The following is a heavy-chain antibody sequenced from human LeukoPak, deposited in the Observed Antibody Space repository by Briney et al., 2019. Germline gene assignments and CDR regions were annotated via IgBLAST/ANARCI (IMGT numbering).Heavy chain of an antibody. CDR1: GGSSSSYY. CDR2: IYYSGST. CDR3: ARGRYSGYDPAVFDY. J-gene: IGHJ4*02. D-gene: IGHD5-12*01. V-gene: IGHV4-59*01. Sequence: PSETLALTGTVSGGSSSSYYWSWIRQPPGKGLEWIGYIYYSGSTNYNPSLKSRVTISVDTSKNQFSLKLSSVTAADTAVYYCARGRYSGYDPAVFDYWGQGTLVTVSS.